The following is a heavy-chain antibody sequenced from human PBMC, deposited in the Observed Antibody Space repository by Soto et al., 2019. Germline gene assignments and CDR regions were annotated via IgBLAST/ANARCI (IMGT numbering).Heavy chain of an antibody. V-gene: IGHV4-31*03. CDR2: IYYSGST. CDR1: GDSISSGDYY. CDR3: ARDHVRTHGDYMYNWFDP. D-gene: IGHD4-17*01. J-gene: IGHJ5*02. Sequence: QVQLQESGPGLVKPSQTLSLTCTVSGDSISSGDYYWSWIRQHPGKGLEWIGYIYYSGSTYYNPSLKSRVTMLVDMSKNQFSLKLSSVTAADTAVYYCARDHVRTHGDYMYNWFDPWGQGTLVTVSS.